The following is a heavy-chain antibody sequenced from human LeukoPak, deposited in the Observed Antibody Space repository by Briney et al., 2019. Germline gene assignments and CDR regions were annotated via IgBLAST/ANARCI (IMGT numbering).Heavy chain of an antibody. CDR3: ARVRDDDYYYGMDV. CDR1: GYTFTGYY. CDR2: INPNSGGT. V-gene: IGHV1-2*02. J-gene: IGHJ6*04. Sequence: ASVKVSCKASGYTFTGYYMHRVRQAPGQGLEWMGWINPNSGGTNYAQKFQGRVTMTRDTSISTAYMELSRLRSDDTAVYYCARVRDDDYYYGMDVWGKGTTVTVSS. D-gene: IGHD3-10*01.